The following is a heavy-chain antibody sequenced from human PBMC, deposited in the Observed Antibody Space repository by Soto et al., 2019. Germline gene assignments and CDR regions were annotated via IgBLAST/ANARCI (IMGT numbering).Heavy chain of an antibody. CDR1: GYTFTSYG. V-gene: IGHV1-18*04. CDR3: ARVGWSIAAPTTRFDY. D-gene: IGHD6-6*01. Sequence: GASVKVSCKASGYTFTSYGISWVRQAPGQGLEWMGWISAYNGNTNYAQKLQGRVTMTTDTSTSTAYMELRSRRSDDTAVYYWARVGWSIAAPTTRFDYWGQGTLVTVSS. CDR2: ISAYNGNT. J-gene: IGHJ4*02.